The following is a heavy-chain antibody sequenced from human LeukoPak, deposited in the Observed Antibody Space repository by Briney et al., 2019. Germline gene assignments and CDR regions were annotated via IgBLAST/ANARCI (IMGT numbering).Heavy chain of an antibody. J-gene: IGHJ4*02. CDR1: GFTFSNAW. V-gene: IGHV3-15*07. CDR3: TTDYMITFGGVIVIYDH. D-gene: IGHD3-16*02. CDR2: IKSKTDGGTT. Sequence: GGSLRLSCAASGFTFSNAWMNWVRQAPGKGLEWVGRIKSKTDGGTTDYAAPVKGRFTISRDDSKNTLYLQMNSLKTEDTAVYYCTTDYMITFGGVIVIYDHWGQGTLVTVSS.